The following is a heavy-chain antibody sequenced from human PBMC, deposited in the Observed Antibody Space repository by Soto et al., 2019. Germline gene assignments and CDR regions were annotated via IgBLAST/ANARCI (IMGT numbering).Heavy chain of an antibody. CDR2: ISGSGGST. CDR3: ARDYLVVPHRVIDY. Sequence: GGSLRLSCAASGFTFSSYAMSWVRQAPGKGLEWVSGISGSGGSTYYADSVKGRFTISRDNSKNTLYLQMNSLRAEDTAVYYCARDYLVVPHRVIDYWGQGTLVTVS. D-gene: IGHD2-2*01. V-gene: IGHV3-23*01. CDR1: GFTFSSYA. J-gene: IGHJ4*02.